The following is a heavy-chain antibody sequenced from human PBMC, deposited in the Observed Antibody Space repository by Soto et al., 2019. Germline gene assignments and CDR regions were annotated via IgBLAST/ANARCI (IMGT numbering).Heavy chain of an antibody. V-gene: IGHV3-11*01. CDR2: ISASGSTI. Sequence: QVQLVESGGGLVKPGGSLRLSCAASGFTFSDYYMSWIRQVSGKGLEWISYISASGSTIYYADSVKGRFTISRDNAKNSLYLQMTSLRVEDTAVFYCAREGGVGRGYYYGMDVWGQGTTVTVSS. D-gene: IGHD3-16*01. J-gene: IGHJ6*02. CDR3: AREGGVGRGYYYGMDV. CDR1: GFTFSDYY.